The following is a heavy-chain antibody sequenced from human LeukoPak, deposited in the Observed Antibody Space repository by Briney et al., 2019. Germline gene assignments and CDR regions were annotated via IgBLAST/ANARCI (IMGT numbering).Heavy chain of an antibody. D-gene: IGHD2-2*01. CDR3: ARDPAHRGVVPAAMAY. CDR1: GFTVSSNY. CDR2: ISYDGSNK. J-gene: IGHJ4*02. Sequence: GGSLRLSCAASGFTVSSNYMSWVRQAPGKGLEWVAVISYDGSNKYYADSVKGRFTISRDNSKNTLYLQMNSLRAEDTAVYYCARDPAHRGVVPAAMAYWGQGTLVTVSS. V-gene: IGHV3-30*03.